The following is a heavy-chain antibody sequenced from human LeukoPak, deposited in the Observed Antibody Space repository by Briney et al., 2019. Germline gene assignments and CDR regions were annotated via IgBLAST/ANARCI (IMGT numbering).Heavy chain of an antibody. J-gene: IGHJ5*02. V-gene: IGHV4-59*01. CDR2: IYYSGST. D-gene: IGHD2-15*01. Sequence: SETLSLTCTVSGGSIGSYYWSWIRLPPGKGLEWIGYIYYSGSTNYNPSLKSRVTISVDTSKNQFSLKLSSVTAADTAVYYCARDSAWSWFDPWGQGTLVTVSS. CDR3: ARDSAWSWFDP. CDR1: GGSIGSYY.